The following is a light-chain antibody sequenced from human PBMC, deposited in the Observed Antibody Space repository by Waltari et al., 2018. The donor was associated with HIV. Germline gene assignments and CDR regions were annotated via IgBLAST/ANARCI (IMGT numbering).Light chain of an antibody. CDR2: NNN. CDR1: SSNIGSNS. Sequence: QSVLTQPPSASGTPGQRVTISCSGSSSNIGSNSVNWYQQLPGTAPKLLIYNNNERPPGVPDRFSGSRSGTSASLAISGLQSEDEADYYCAAWDDSLSGRVFGGGTKLTVL. J-gene: IGLJ2*01. CDR3: AAWDDSLSGRV. V-gene: IGLV1-44*01.